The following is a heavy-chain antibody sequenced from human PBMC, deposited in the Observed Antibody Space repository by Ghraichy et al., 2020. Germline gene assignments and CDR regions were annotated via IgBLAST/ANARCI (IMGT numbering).Heavy chain of an antibody. CDR3: ARGHGDRYYGMDV. CDR2: IYYSGST. CDR1: GGSISSGDYY. Sequence: LSLTCTVSGGSISSGDYYWSWIRQPPGKGLEYIGYIYYSGSTYYNPSLKSRVTISIDTSKNQFSLKLRSVTTADTAVYYFARGHGDRYYGMDVWGQGTTVTVSS. D-gene: IGHD4-17*01. J-gene: IGHJ6*02. V-gene: IGHV4-30-4*01.